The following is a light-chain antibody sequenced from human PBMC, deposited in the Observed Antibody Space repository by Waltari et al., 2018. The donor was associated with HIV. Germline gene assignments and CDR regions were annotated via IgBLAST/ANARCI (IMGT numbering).Light chain of an antibody. CDR2: DVN. CDR1: SSDVGFYNY. CDR3: CSYAGSFWV. J-gene: IGLJ3*02. Sequence: QSALTQPRPVSGSPGQSVTISCTGASSDVGFYNYVSWYQQHPGKAPKLMIYDVNKRPSGVPDRFSGSKSGNTASLTISGLQAEDEADYYCCSYAGSFWVFGGGTKLTVL. V-gene: IGLV2-11*01.